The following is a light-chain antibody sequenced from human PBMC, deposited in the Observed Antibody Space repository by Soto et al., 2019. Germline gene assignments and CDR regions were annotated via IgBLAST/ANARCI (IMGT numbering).Light chain of an antibody. CDR2: DAS. J-gene: IGKJ3*01. V-gene: IGKV1-33*01. CDR3: QKYDGVPQ. CDR1: QDITNH. Sequence: DIQMTQSPSSPSASVGDTVTITCQASQDITNHLNWYQHKPGKAPNLLIYDASHLETGVPSRFTESGSGTYFTLTIRSLQSEDIATYYCQKYDGVPQFGPGTRVDF.